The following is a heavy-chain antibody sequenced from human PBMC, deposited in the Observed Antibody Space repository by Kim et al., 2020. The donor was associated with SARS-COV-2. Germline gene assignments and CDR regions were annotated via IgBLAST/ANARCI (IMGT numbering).Heavy chain of an antibody. Sequence: GGSLRLSCAASGFTFSSYGMHWVRQAPGKGLEWVAVISYDGSNKYYAASVRGRFPISRDNSKNTLYLQMNSLRAADTAVYYGARDYEGRNYSVDS. CDR1: GFTFSSYG. D-gene: IGHD4-4*01. CDR3: ARDYEGRNYSVDS. CDR2: ISYDGSNK. V-gene: IGHV3-30*03. J-gene: IGHJ5*01.